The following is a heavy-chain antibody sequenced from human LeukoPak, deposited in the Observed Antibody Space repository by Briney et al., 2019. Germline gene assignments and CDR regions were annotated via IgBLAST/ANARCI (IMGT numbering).Heavy chain of an antibody. V-gene: IGHV1-18*01. CDR3: ERIRWDGYDGLDAFDI. J-gene: IGHJ3*02. CDR1: GYTFTSYA. D-gene: IGHD5-18*01. CDR2: ISTYNGYT. Sequence: ASVKVSCKASGYTFTSYAISWVRQAPGQGLEWMGWISTYNGYTHYAQKVQGRVTMTTDTSTSTAYMELRSLRSDDTAVYYCERIRWDGYDGLDAFDIWGQGTMVSVSS.